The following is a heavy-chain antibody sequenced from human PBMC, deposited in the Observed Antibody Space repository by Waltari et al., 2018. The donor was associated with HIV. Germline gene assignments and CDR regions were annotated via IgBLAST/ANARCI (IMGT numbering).Heavy chain of an antibody. CDR3: ARGTGTHLWFPGFCYGLDV. Sequence: QVQLVQSGAEVTKPGSSVKVSCKASGGTFSSYPISWVRQARGQGLEWMGGIFPCFGTVIYGESFPGRVTITAEESTTTAYMELSSLRSEDTAVYYCARGTGTHLWFPGFCYGLDVWGQGTTVTV. V-gene: IGHV1-69*01. J-gene: IGHJ6*02. CDR1: GGTFSSYP. CDR2: IFPCFGTV. D-gene: IGHD5-18*01.